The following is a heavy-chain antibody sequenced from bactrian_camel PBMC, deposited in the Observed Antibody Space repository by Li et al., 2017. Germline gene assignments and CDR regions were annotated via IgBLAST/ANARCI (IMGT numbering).Heavy chain of an antibody. Sequence: HVQLVESGGGSVQAGGSLRLSCVVSETTDRTYCMGWFRRVSEKKREGVAVLDSSGRTSYGDSVKGRATISKDNRNGTLYLQINTIQPEDAGMYYCAALSPVMASSCLRLGDRLSGYWGQGTQVTVS. CDR3: AALSPVMASSCLRLGDRLSGY. V-gene: IGHV3S53*01. D-gene: IGHD3*01. J-gene: IGHJ4*01. CDR2: LDSSGRT. CDR1: ETTDRTYC.